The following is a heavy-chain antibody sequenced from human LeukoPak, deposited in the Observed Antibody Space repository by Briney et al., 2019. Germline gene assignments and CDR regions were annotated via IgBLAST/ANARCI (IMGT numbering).Heavy chain of an antibody. CDR1: GFTFRTSG. Sequence: GGSLRLSCAASGFTFRTSGMSWVRQVPGKGLEWVSGISNSGVSSFYAGSVKGRFTISRDNSKNTLYLQMNSLRGEDTAVYYCARGRYCNGGSCYFDSWGQGTLVTVSS. CDR3: ARGRYCNGGSCYFDS. D-gene: IGHD2-15*01. J-gene: IGHJ4*02. V-gene: IGHV3-23*01. CDR2: ISNSGVSS.